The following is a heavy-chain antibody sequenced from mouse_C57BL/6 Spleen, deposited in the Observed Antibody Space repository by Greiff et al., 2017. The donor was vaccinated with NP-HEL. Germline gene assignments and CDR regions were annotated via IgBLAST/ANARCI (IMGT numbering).Heavy chain of an antibody. J-gene: IGHJ2*01. CDR1: GYNFTSYW. CDR3: ARPLTGSYDY. D-gene: IGHD4-1*01. V-gene: IGHV1-50*01. Sequence: VQLQQPGAELVKPGASVKLSCKASGYNFTSYWMPWVKQRPGQGLEWIGEIDPSDSYTNYKQKFKGKATLTVDTSSSTAYMQLSSLTSEDAAVYYCARPLTGSYDYWGQGTTLTVSS. CDR2: IDPSDSYT.